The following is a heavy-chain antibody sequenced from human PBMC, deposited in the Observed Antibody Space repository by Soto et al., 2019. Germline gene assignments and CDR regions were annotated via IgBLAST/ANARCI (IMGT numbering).Heavy chain of an antibody. V-gene: IGHV4-31*03. D-gene: IGHD4-17*01. Sequence: QVQLQESGPGLVKPSQTLSLTCTVSGASISRGAYYWSWIRQSPGKGLEWIGYIYYSGSTYYNPSLKGRVTMSADTSQNQFSLRLSSVTAADTAVYYCARDDSGDSELNSWGQGTLVTVSS. CDR1: GASISRGAYY. CDR2: IYYSGST. CDR3: ARDDSGDSELNS. J-gene: IGHJ4*02.